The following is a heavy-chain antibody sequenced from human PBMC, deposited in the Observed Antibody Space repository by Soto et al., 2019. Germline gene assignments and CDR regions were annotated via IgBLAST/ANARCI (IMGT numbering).Heavy chain of an antibody. CDR2: IWYDGSNK. J-gene: IGHJ4*02. Sequence: QVQLVESGGGVVQPGRSLRLSCAASGFTFSSYGMHWVRQAPGKGLEWVAVIWYDGSNKYYADSVKGRFTISRDNSKNPLYLQMNSLRAEDMAVYYCARGAVAGAFDYWGQGTLVTVS. CDR3: ARGAVAGAFDY. CDR1: GFTFSSYG. V-gene: IGHV3-33*01. D-gene: IGHD6-19*01.